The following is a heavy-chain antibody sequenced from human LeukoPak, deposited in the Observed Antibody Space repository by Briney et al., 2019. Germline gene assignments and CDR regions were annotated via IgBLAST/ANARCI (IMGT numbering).Heavy chain of an antibody. V-gene: IGHV4-59*01. D-gene: IGHD5-18*01. Sequence: SETLSLTCTVSGGSISNYYWSWIRQPPGKGLEWLGYISYSASSNYNPSLKSRVSISVDTSKNKFSLKLNSVTAADTAVYYCAREFGSHSYGLGGFEPWGQGTLVTVSS. CDR3: AREFGSHSYGLGGFEP. CDR2: ISYSASS. J-gene: IGHJ5*02. CDR1: GGSISNYY.